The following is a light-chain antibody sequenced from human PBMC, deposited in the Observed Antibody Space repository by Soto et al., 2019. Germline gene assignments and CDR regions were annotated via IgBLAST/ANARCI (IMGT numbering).Light chain of an antibody. Sequence: QYALTQPASVSGSPGQSITISCTGTSIDVGGYNYVSWYQQHPGKAPKLMIYEVSNRPSGVSNRFSGSKSGNTASLTISGLQAEDEADYYCSSYTSSSTPYVFGTVTKLTVL. J-gene: IGLJ1*01. V-gene: IGLV2-14*01. CDR3: SSYTSSSTPYV. CDR2: EVS. CDR1: SIDVGGYNY.